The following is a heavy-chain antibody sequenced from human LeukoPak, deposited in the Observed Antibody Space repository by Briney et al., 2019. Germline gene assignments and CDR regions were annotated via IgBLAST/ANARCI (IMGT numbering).Heavy chain of an antibody. CDR3: ASPGSYVDY. CDR1: GYSISSGYF. Sequence: PSETLSLTCTVSGYSISSGYFWGWIRQPPGKGLEWIGTIYNSGSTYYNASLESRVTISVDTSKNQFSLKLSSVTAADTAVYYCASPGSYVDYWGQGTLVTVSS. V-gene: IGHV4-38-2*02. J-gene: IGHJ4*02. D-gene: IGHD1-26*01. CDR2: IYNSGST.